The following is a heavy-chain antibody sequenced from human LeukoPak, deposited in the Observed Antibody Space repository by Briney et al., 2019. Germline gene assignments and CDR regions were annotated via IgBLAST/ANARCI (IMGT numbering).Heavy chain of an antibody. J-gene: IGHJ5*02. V-gene: IGHV3-7*01. CDR3: ARPLMYYYGSETYFWFDP. Sequence: GGSLRLSCAASGFTFTTYWMGWVRQAQGKGLEWVANIKQDGSEKYYVDSVKGRLTISRDNAKNSLSLQMDSLRAEDTAVYYCARPLMYYYGSETYFWFDPWGQGTLVTVSS. CDR1: GFTFTTYW. CDR2: IKQDGSEK. D-gene: IGHD3-10*01.